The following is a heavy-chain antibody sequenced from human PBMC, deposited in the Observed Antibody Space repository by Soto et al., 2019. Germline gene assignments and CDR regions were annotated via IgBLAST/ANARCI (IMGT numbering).Heavy chain of an antibody. V-gene: IGHV3-30-3*01. CDR2: ISYDGSNK. D-gene: IGHD3-10*01. CDR1: GFTFSSYA. J-gene: IGHJ4*02. Sequence: GGSLRLSCAASGFTFSSYAMHWVRQAPGKGLEWVAVISYDGSNKYYADSVKGRFTISRDNSKNTLYLQMNSLRAEDTAVYYCARDGRGENTMVRGVIMYFDYWGQGTLVTVSS. CDR3: ARDGRGENTMVRGVIMYFDY.